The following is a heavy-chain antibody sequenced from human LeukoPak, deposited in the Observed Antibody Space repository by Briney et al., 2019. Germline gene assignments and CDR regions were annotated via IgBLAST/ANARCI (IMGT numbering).Heavy chain of an antibody. CDR2: IIPIFGTA. D-gene: IGHD3-9*01. CDR3: ASDSSYDTKERSDAFDI. J-gene: IGHJ3*02. Sequence: SVTVSCKASGGTFSSYAISWVRQAPGQGLEWMGGIIPIFGTANYAQKFQGRVTITTDESTSTAYMELSSLRSEDTAVYYCASDSSYDTKERSDAFDIWGQGTMVTVSS. V-gene: IGHV1-69*05. CDR1: GGTFSSYA.